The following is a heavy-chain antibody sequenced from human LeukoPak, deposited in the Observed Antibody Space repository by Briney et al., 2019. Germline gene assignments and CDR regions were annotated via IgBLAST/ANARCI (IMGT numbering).Heavy chain of an antibody. CDR3: ARSITGTLGLYYYYMDV. CDR2: IFDSGST. D-gene: IGHD1-20*01. V-gene: IGHV4-59*01. Sequence: SETLSLTCTVSDDSISDYYRGWIRQPPGKGLERVGYIFDSGSTHYNPSLKSRVTISLDTSKNQFSLRLSSVTAADTAVYYCARSITGTLGLYYYYMDVWGKGTTVTVSS. CDR1: DDSISDYY. J-gene: IGHJ6*03.